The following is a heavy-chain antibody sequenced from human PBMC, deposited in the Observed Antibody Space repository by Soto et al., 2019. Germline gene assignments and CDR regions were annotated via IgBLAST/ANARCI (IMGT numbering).Heavy chain of an antibody. D-gene: IGHD3-3*01. J-gene: IGHJ4*02. CDR2: VYHTGRT. CDR3: ARDFAYFDS. Sequence: SESLPLTCTVSVGSVSSYYWSWIRQPPGKGLEWIGYVYHTGRTSYNPSLQSRVSISMDTSKNQFSLNLDSVTAADTAVYFCARDFAYFDSWGQGTLVTVSS. CDR1: VGSVSSYY. V-gene: IGHV4-59*02.